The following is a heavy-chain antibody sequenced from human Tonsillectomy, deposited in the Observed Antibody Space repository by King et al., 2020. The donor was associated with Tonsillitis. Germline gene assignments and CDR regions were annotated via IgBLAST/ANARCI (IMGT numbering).Heavy chain of an antibody. CDR3: ATDRAYSVYDSASGLDF. V-gene: IGHV3-23*04. D-gene: IGHD5/OR15-5a*01. J-gene: IGHJ4*02. CDR1: GFTFSNYD. CDR2: ISGRGDTT. Sequence: VQLVQTGGGLVQPGGSLRLSCAASGFTFSNYDMTWVRQAPGKGLEWVSAISGRGDTTYYADSVKGRFTISRDNSKNTLHLQMNSLRADDTAVYYCATDRAYSVYDSASGLDFWGQGALVTVSS.